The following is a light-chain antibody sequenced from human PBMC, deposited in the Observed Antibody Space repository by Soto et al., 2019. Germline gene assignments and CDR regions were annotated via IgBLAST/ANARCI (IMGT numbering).Light chain of an antibody. CDR1: QGIKYD. CDR3: QQLNSYPSIT. Sequence: DIQMTQSPSSLSASVGDRVTITCRASQGIKYDLGWYQQKPGRAPKSLIYAASRLQSGVPSRFSGSGFGTEFTLTISSLQPEDFATYYCQQLNSYPSITFGQGTRLEI. CDR2: AAS. V-gene: IGKV1-17*01. J-gene: IGKJ5*01.